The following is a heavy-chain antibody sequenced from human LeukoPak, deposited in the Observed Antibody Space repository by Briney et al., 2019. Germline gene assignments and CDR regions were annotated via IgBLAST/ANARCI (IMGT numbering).Heavy chain of an antibody. D-gene: IGHD3-22*01. CDR3: ARSYDSSGYEFDY. J-gene: IGHJ4*02. V-gene: IGHV3-30-3*01. CDR2: ISYDGSNK. Sequence: GRFLRLSCAASGFTFSSYAMHWVRQAPGKGLEWVAVISYDGSNKYYADSVKGRFTISRDNSKNTLYLQMNSLRAEDTAVYYCARSYDSSGYEFDYWGQGTLVTVSS. CDR1: GFTFSSYA.